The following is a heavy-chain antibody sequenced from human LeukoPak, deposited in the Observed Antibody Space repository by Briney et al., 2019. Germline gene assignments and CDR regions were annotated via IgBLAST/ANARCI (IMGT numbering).Heavy chain of an antibody. V-gene: IGHV4-34*01. CDR1: GGSFSGYY. J-gene: IGHJ4*02. CDR2: INHSGST. Sequence: SETPSLTCAVYGGSFSGYYWSWIRQPPGKGLEWIGEINHSGSTNYNPSLKSRVTISVDTSKNQFSLKLSSVTAADTAVYYCARGQVGATPKYYFDYWGQGTLVTVSS. CDR3: ARGQVGATPKYYFDY. D-gene: IGHD1-26*01.